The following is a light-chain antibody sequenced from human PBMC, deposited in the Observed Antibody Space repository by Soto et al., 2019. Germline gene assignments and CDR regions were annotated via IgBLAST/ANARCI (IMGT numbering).Light chain of an antibody. Sequence: QCVLTQAASVSGSPGQSITISCTGTISDVGGYNYLSWHQQYPGKAPKLITHEVSHRPSGVSDRFSGSKSGNTASLTISGLQAEDEAEYYCRSYTNRDTPVFGSGTKVTVL. CDR3: RSYTNRDTPV. J-gene: IGLJ1*01. CDR1: ISDVGGYNY. V-gene: IGLV2-14*01. CDR2: EVS.